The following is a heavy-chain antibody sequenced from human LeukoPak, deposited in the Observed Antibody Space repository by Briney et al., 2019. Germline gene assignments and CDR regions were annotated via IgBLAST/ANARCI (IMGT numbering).Heavy chain of an antibody. CDR3: ATEVIIAVTGNDY. D-gene: IGHD6-19*01. CDR2: IRSKTHGETI. CDR1: RFSFRNVW. J-gene: IGHJ4*02. V-gene: IGHV3-15*07. Sequence: PGVTLPLPCEASRFSFRNVWLNWVGQAPGGGGEGPGGIRSKTHGETIDYAAPVRGRFTISRDDSKNTLYLQLNSLKTEDTAVYYCATEVIIAVTGNDYWGQGSLVTVSS.